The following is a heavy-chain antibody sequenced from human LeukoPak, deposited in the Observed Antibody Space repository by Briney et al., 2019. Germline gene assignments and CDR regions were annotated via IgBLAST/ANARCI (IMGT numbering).Heavy chain of an antibody. CDR3: ARDSSGWYHWFDP. CDR1: GFTFSSYE. V-gene: IGHV3-48*03. CDR2: ISSSGSTI. Sequence: GGSLRLSCAASGFTFSSYEMNWVRQAPGKGLEWVSYISSSGSTIYYADSVKGRFTISRDNAKNSLYLQMNSLRVEDTAVYYCARDSSGWYHWFDPWGQGALVTVSS. J-gene: IGHJ5*02. D-gene: IGHD6-19*01.